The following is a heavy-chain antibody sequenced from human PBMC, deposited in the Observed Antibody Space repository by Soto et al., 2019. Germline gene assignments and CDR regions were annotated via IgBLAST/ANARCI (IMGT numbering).Heavy chain of an antibody. D-gene: IGHD2-15*01. Sequence: PSETLSLTCTVSGGSISSGGYYWSWIRQHPGKGLEWIGYIYYSGSTYYNPSLKSRVTISVDTSKNQFSLKLGSVTAADTAVYYCARGRGYCSGGSCYYFDYWGQGTLVTVSS. CDR3: ARGRGYCSGGSCYYFDY. V-gene: IGHV4-31*02. J-gene: IGHJ4*02. CDR1: GGSISSGGYY. CDR2: IYYSGST.